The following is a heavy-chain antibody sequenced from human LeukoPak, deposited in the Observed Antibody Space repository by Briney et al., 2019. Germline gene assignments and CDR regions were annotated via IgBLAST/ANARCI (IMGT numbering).Heavy chain of an antibody. J-gene: IGHJ6*02. V-gene: IGHV3-7*04. D-gene: IGHD1-26*01. Sequence: PGGSLRLSCAASGFTFSSYWMSWVRQAAGKGLEWVANIKQDGSEKYYVDSVKGRFTISRDNAKNSLYLQMNSLRAEDTAVYYCARALVGATPYYYGMDVWGQGTTVTVSS. CDR3: ARALVGATPYYYGMDV. CDR1: GFTFSSYW. CDR2: IKQDGSEK.